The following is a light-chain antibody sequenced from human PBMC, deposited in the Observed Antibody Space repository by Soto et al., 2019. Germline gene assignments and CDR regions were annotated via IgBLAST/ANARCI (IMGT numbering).Light chain of an antibody. J-gene: IGKJ1*01. Sequence: EIVMTQSTATLSVTPGERVTLSCRASRSVSINLAWYQQKAGQPPRLLIYGASARATGIPARFSGSGSGTEFTLTISSLQSEDSAVYDWRQYSDWPPWTFGQGTKVDIK. CDR2: GAS. V-gene: IGKV3-15*01. CDR3: RQYSDWPPWT. CDR1: RSVSIN.